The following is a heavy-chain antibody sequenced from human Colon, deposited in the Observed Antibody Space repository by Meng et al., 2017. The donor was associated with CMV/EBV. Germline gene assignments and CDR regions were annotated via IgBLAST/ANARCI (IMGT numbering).Heavy chain of an antibody. J-gene: IGHJ4*02. CDR3: ARPADVLVIAKCLDQ. Sequence: GGSLRLSCTASRFAFSFYAMHWVRQAPGKGLEWVAAISKDGGSKYYGESVKGRFSISRDNSENTLYLEMNSLRAEDTAIYYCARPADVLVIAKCLDQWGQGTLVTVSS. CDR1: RFAFSFYA. D-gene: IGHD2-21*01. V-gene: IGHV3-30-3*01. CDR2: ISKDGGSK.